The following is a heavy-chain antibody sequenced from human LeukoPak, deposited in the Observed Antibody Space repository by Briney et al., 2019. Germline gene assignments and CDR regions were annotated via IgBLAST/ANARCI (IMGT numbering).Heavy chain of an antibody. D-gene: IGHD4-17*01. CDR2: IKSKTDGGTT. CDR1: GFTFSNYW. V-gene: IGHV3-15*01. J-gene: IGHJ2*01. CDR3: TTPLLYGDYPDWYFDL. Sequence: GGSLRLSCEGSGFTFSNYWMSWVRQAPGKGLEWVGRIKSKTDGGTTDYAAPVKGRFTISRDDSKNTLYLQMNSLKTEDTAVYYCTTPLLYGDYPDWYFDLWGRGTLVTVSS.